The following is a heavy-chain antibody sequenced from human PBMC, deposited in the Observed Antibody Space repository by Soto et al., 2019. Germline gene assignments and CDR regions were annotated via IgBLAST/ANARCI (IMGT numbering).Heavy chain of an antibody. J-gene: IGHJ4*02. CDR3: ANIHFGSLDY. D-gene: IGHD3-10*01. V-gene: IGHV3-11*06. CDR1: GFRFSDSY. Sequence: PGGSLRLSCAASGFRFSDSYMIWMRQAPGKGLEWVSFISGSSDYTKYADSVKGRFTISRDNAKSSLYLHMNSLRAEDTAIYYCANIHFGSLDYWGQGTLVTVSS. CDR2: ISGSSDYT.